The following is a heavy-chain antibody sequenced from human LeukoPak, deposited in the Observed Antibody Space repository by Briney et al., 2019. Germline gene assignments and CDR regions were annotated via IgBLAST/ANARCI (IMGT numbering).Heavy chain of an antibody. CDR2: INSDGINT. D-gene: IGHD3-22*01. CDR1: GFTFDDYD. J-gene: IGHJ5*02. Sequence: GGSLRLSCEASGFTFDDYDMTWVRQAPGKGLVWVSRINSDGINTSYADSVKGRFTISRDNAKNTLNLQMNSLRAEDTAVYYCARDLGQYYDTSDNWFDPWGQGTLVTVSS. V-gene: IGHV3-74*01. CDR3: ARDLGQYYDTSDNWFDP.